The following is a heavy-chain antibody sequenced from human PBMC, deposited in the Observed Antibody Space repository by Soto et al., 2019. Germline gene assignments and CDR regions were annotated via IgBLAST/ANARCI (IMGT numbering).Heavy chain of an antibody. J-gene: IGHJ6*02. V-gene: IGHV4-30-4*01. CDR1: GGSIDSDDYY. Sequence: QVQLQESGPGLMKPSQTLSLTCTVSGGSIDSDDYYWSWIRQPPGKGLEWIGYLYYSGSTYYDPSLQSRVTISVNASKNRFSLKMISVTSADTAVYYCARGAARNVYYYYYGMDVWGQGTTVTVSS. CDR2: LYYSGST. D-gene: IGHD6-6*01. CDR3: ARGAARNVYYYYYGMDV.